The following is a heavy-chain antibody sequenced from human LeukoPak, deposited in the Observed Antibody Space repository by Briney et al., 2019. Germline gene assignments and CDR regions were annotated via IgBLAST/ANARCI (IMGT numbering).Heavy chain of an antibody. D-gene: IGHD6-19*01. CDR1: GFTFSSYG. J-gene: IGHJ6*02. Sequence: SGGSLRLSCAASGFTFSSYGMHWVRQAPGKGLEWVAVISYDGSNKYYADSVKGRFTISRDNSKNTLYLQMNSLRAEDTAVYYCAKNTIGIAVAGTNYYYYGMDVWGQGTTVTVSS. CDR2: ISYDGSNK. CDR3: AKNTIGIAVAGTNYYYYGMDV. V-gene: IGHV3-30*18.